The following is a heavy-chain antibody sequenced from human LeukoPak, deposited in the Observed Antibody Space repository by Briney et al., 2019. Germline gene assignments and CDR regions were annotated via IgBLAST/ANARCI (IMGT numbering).Heavy chain of an antibody. CDR1: GFTFSDYY. CDR2: ISSSSSYT. Sequence: KPGGSLRLSCAASGFTFSDYYMSWIRQAPGKGLEWVSYISSSSSYTNYADSVKGRFTISRDNAKNSLYLQMNSLRAEDTAVYHCARMMQWLDPFDYWGQGTLVTVSS. CDR3: ARMMQWLDPFDY. V-gene: IGHV3-11*06. D-gene: IGHD6-19*01. J-gene: IGHJ4*02.